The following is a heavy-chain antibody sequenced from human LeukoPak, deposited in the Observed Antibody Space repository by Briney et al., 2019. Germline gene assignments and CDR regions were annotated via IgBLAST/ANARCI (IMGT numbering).Heavy chain of an antibody. CDR3: AKESTGSSPDY. V-gene: IGHV3-23*01. Sequence: GGTLRLSCAASGFTFSNYGMSWLRQAPGKGLEWASAITGSGDDAYYADSVHGRFTMSRDNSKSTLYLQMNSLRVEDTALYYCAKESTGSSPDYWGQGTLVT. CDR2: ITGSGDDA. J-gene: IGHJ4*02. D-gene: IGHD1-26*01. CDR1: GFTFSNYG.